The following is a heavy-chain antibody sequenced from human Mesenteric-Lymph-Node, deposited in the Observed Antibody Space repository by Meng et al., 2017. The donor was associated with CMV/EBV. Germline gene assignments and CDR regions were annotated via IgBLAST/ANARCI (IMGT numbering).Heavy chain of an antibody. CDR1: GFVVSGNH. D-gene: IGHD3-22*01. CDR2: IYIGGST. Sequence: GGSLRLSCAASGFVVSGNHMTWVRQAPGKGLEWVSVIYIGGSTNYADSVKGRFTISRGDSKNTVYLQMNSLRAEDTAVYYCARAPTRRHYYDSSGYVFDIWGQGTMVTVSS. V-gene: IGHV3-53*01. J-gene: IGHJ3*02. CDR3: ARAPTRRHYYDSSGYVFDI.